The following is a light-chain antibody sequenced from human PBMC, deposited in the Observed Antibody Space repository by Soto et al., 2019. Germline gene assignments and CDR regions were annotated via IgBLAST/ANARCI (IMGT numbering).Light chain of an antibody. CDR1: QSIRSY. J-gene: IGKJ5*01. Sequence: DIQMTQSPSSLSASVGDRVTITCRASQSIRSYLNWYQQKPGKAPKLLIYAASSLQSGVPSKFSGSGSGTDFTLTINCLQPEDIATYYCQQSYITPLTFGQGTRLEIK. CDR3: QQSYITPLT. V-gene: IGKV1-39*01. CDR2: AAS.